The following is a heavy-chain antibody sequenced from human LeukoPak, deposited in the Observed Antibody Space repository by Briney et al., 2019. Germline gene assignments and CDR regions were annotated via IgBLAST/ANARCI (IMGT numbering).Heavy chain of an antibody. CDR1: GFTFDDYA. D-gene: IGHD3-22*01. Sequence: GGSLRLSCAASGFTFDDYAMHWVRQAPGKGLEWVSDISWNSGSIGYADSVKGRFTISRDNAKNSLYLQMNSLRAEDTALYYCAKGSTYYYDSSGYYFDYWGQGTLVTVSS. J-gene: IGHJ4*02. CDR3: AKGSTYYYDSSGYYFDY. CDR2: ISWNSGSI. V-gene: IGHV3-9*01.